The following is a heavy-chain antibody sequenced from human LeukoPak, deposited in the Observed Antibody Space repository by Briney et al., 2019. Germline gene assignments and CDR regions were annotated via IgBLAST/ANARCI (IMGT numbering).Heavy chain of an antibody. Sequence: GGSLRLSCAASGFTFNTYAMTWVRQAPGKGLEWVSLISGSGRATYYADSVRGRLTISRDNSKSTLYLQMTSLGAEDTGVYFCARMSSYCDYWGQGTLVTVSS. CDR2: ISGSGRAT. CDR3: ARMSSYCDY. CDR1: GFTFNTYA. J-gene: IGHJ4*02. D-gene: IGHD2-2*01. V-gene: IGHV3-23*01.